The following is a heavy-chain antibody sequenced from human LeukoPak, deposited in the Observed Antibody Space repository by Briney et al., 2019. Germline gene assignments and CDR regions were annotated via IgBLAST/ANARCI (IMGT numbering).Heavy chain of an antibody. CDR3: AKDRRVYGYSYGVDY. V-gene: IGHV3-30*18. Sequence: PGGSLRLSCAASGFTFDDYGMSWVRQAPGKGLEWVAVISYDGSNKYYADSVKGRFTISRDNSKNTLYLQMNSLRAEDTAVYYCAKDRRVYGYSYGVDYWGQGTLVTVSS. D-gene: IGHD5-18*01. J-gene: IGHJ4*02. CDR2: ISYDGSNK. CDR1: GFTFDDYG.